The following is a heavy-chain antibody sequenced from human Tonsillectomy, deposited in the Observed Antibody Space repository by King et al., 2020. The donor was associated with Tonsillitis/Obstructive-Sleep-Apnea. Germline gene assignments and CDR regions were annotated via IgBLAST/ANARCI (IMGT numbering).Heavy chain of an antibody. Sequence: VQLLESGGGLVKRGGSLRLSCAASGFTVSDTWMSWVRQAPGKGLEWVGRIKSKPDGGTTDYAAPVKGRFTITRDDSENILFLQMNSLKTEDTAVYYCTTVWCWYYFYYMGVGGTGTTVTVSS. CDR2: IKSKPDGGTT. CDR1: GFTVSDTW. D-gene: IGHD2-21*01. CDR3: TTVWCWYYFYYMGV. V-gene: IGHV3-15*01. J-gene: IGHJ6*03.